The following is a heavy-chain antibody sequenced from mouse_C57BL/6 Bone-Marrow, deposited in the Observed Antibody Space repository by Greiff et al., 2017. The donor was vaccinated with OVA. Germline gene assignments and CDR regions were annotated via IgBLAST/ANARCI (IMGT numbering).Heavy chain of an antibody. Sequence: VQLQQSGPELVKPGASVKISCKASGYTFTDYYMNWVKQSHGKSLEWIGDINPNNGGTSYNQKFKGKATLTVDKSSSTAYMELRSLTSEDSAVYYCSSYPFDYWGQGTTLTVSS. CDR3: SSYPFDY. CDR1: GYTFTDYY. D-gene: IGHD1-1*01. CDR2: INPNNGGT. J-gene: IGHJ2*01. V-gene: IGHV1-26*01.